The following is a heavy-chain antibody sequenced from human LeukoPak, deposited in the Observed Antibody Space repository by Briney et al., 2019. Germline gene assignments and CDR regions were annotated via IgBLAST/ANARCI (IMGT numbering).Heavy chain of an antibody. V-gene: IGHV4-59*01. Sequence: SETLSLTCTVSGGSISSYYWSWIRQPPGKGLEWIGYIYYSGSTNYNPSLKSRVTISVDTSKNQFSLKLSSVTAADTAVYYCARDRGVPYYYYGIDVWGQGTTVTVSS. D-gene: IGHD2-8*01. J-gene: IGHJ6*02. CDR2: IYYSGST. CDR1: GGSISSYY. CDR3: ARDRGVPYYYYGIDV.